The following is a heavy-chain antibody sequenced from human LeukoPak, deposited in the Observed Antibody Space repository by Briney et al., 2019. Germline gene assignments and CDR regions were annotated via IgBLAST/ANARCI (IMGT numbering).Heavy chain of an antibody. V-gene: IGHV1-69*13. J-gene: IGHJ4*02. CDR2: IIPIFGTA. CDR1: GGTFSSYA. CDR3: ARSEQWLVIHHDY. D-gene: IGHD6-19*01. Sequence: ASVKVSCKASGGTFSSYAISWVRQAPGQGLEWMGGIIPIFGTADYAQKFQGRVTITADESTSTAYMELSSLRSEDTAVYYCARSEQWLVIHHDYWGQGTLVTVSS.